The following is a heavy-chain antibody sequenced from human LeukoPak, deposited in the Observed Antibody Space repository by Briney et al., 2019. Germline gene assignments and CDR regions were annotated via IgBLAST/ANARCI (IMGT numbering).Heavy chain of an antibody. CDR3: ARGTGLHY. J-gene: IGHJ4*02. CDR1: GGSINSYY. Sequence: PSETLSLTCTVSGGSINSYYWSWIRQPPGKGLEWIGYIYYSGSTNYNPSLKSRVTISVDTSKNQFSLKLGSVTAADTAVYYCARGTGLHYWGQGTLVTVSS. CDR2: IYYSGST. D-gene: IGHD4-17*01. V-gene: IGHV4-59*01.